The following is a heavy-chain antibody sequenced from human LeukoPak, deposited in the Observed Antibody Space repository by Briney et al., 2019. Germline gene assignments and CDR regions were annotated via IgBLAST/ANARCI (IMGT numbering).Heavy chain of an antibody. CDR3: AKDEQWLVLGSAFDI. D-gene: IGHD6-19*01. J-gene: IGHJ3*02. CDR2: ISGSGGST. Sequence: GGSLRLSCAASGFTFNNYAMNWVRQAPVKGLEWVSAISGSGGSTYYADSVKGRFTVSRDNSKNTMYLQMNSLRAEDTAVYYCAKDEQWLVLGSAFDIWGQGTMVTVSS. V-gene: IGHV3-23*01. CDR1: GFTFNNYA.